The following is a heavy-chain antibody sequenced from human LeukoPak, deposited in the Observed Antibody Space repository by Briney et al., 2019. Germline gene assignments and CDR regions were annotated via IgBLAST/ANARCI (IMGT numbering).Heavy chain of an antibody. CDR2: IYYSGST. V-gene: IGHV4-59*01. D-gene: IGHD3-9*01. Sequence: SETLSLTCTVSAGSISSYYWSWIRQRPGLGLEWFGYIYYSGSTNYNPSLKSRVIISVATSTTAFSLKLSSVTAADTAVYYCARIRSRDRYFDWLPTTNWFDPWGQGTLVTVSS. CDR1: AGSISSYY. CDR3: ARIRSRDRYFDWLPTTNWFDP. J-gene: IGHJ5*02.